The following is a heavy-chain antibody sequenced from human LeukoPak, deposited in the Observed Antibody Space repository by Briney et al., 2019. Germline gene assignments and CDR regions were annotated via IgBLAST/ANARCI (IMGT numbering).Heavy chain of an antibody. V-gene: IGHV4-59*12. CDR2: IDYRGST. D-gene: IGHD5-18*01. Sequence: SETLSLTCTVSGDSISTYYWSWIRQPPGKGLEWIAYIDYRGSTTYNPSLRSRVTISVDTSRNQFSLKLYSVTAADTAVYYCARVKYSYGYSDYWGQGTLVTVSS. J-gene: IGHJ4*02. CDR1: GDSISTYY. CDR3: ARVKYSYGYSDY.